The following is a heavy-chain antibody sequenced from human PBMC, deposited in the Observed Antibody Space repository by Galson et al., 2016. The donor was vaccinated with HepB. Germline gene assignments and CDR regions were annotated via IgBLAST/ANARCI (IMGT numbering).Heavy chain of an antibody. J-gene: IGHJ5*02. V-gene: IGHV3-48*04. CDR3: ARGDGTNCYHVDH. D-gene: IGHD2-2*01. Sequence: SLRLSCAASGFAFSSHSKNWVRQAPGKGLEWLAYISGSSDKIYYGDSVKGRFTISRDNARNLLFLQMDGLRAEDTAVYFCARGDGTNCYHVDHWGQGTLVTVSS. CDR2: ISGSSDKI. CDR1: GFAFSSHS.